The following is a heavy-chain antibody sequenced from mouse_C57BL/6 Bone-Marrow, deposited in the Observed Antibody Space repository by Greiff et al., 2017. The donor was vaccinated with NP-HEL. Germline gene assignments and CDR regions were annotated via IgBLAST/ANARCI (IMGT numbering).Heavy chain of an antibody. Sequence: QVQLQQSGPELVKPGASVKISCKASGYSFTSYYIHWVKQRPGQGLEWIGWIYPGSGNTKYNEKFKGKATLTADTSSSTAYMQLSSLTSEDSAVYYCARSSIYYDYAGFAYWGQGTLVTVSA. CDR2: IYPGSGNT. V-gene: IGHV1-66*01. CDR3: ARSSIYYDYAGFAY. CDR1: GYSFTSYY. J-gene: IGHJ3*01. D-gene: IGHD2-4*01.